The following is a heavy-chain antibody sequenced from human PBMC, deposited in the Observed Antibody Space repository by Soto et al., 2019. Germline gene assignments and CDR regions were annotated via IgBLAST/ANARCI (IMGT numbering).Heavy chain of an antibody. D-gene: IGHD3-10*01. V-gene: IGHV4-34*01. CDR1: GGSFSGYY. CDR3: ARGPYYYGSGSYRYYYYGMDV. CDR2: ITQSGST. J-gene: IGHJ6*02. Sequence: PSETLSLTCAVYGGSFSGYYWIWIRQPPGKGLEWIGEITQSGSTNYNPSLKSRVTISVDTSKNQFSLKLSSVTAADTAVYYCARGPYYYGSGSYRYYYYGMDVWGQGTTVTVSS.